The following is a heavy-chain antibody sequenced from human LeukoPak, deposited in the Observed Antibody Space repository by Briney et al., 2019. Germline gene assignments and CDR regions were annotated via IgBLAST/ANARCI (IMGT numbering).Heavy chain of an antibody. J-gene: IGHJ3*01. V-gene: IGHV4-39*07. Sequence: PSETLSLTCTVSGGSISSSGYYWGWIRQPPGKGLEWIGEINHSGSTNYNPSLKSRVTISVDTSKNQFSLKLSSVTAADTAVYYCATFTFVGVPLWGQGTMVTVSS. CDR3: ATFTFVGVPL. CDR2: INHSGST. D-gene: IGHD3-16*01. CDR1: GGSISSSGYY.